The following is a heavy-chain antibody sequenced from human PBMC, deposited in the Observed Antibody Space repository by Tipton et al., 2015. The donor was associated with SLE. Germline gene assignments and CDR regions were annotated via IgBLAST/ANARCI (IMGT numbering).Heavy chain of an antibody. D-gene: IGHD4-17*01. V-gene: IGHV3-53*05. CDR3: AREASHGDYLHYYGMDV. CDR1: GFTVSSNY. J-gene: IGHJ6*02. Sequence: SLRLSCAASGFTVSSNYMSWVRQAPGKGLEWVSVIYSGGSTYYADSVKGRFTISRDNSKNTLYLQMNSLRAEDTAVYYCAREASHGDYLHYYGMDVWGQGTTVTVSS. CDR2: IYSGGST.